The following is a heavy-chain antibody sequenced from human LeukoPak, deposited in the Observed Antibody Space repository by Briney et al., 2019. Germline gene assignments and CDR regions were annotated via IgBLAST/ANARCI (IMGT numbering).Heavy chain of an antibody. J-gene: IGHJ4*02. CDR1: GFTFSSYA. CDR2: ISGSGGST. D-gene: IGHD3-9*01. CDR3: AKGGGIYYDILTAPG. V-gene: IGHV3-23*01. Sequence: GGSLRLSCAASGFTFSSYAMSWVRQAPGKGLEWVSAISGSGGSTYYAGSVKGRFTISRDNSKNTLYLQMNSLRAEDTAVYYCAKGGGIYYDILTAPGWGQGTLVTVSS.